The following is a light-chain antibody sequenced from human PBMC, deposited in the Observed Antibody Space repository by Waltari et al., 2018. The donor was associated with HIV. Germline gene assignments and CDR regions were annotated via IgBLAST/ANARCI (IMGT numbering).Light chain of an antibody. V-gene: IGKV2-28*01. CDR1: QSLLHSNGYNY. CDR3: MQALQTPRT. CDR2: LGT. J-gene: IGKJ1*01. Sequence: DIVMTQSPLFLPVTPGEPASIPCRSSQSLLHSNGYNYLDWYLQKPGQSPQLLIFLGTNRASGVPDRFSVSCSGTDFTPEISRVEAGDVGVYYCMQALQTPRTFGQGTKVEIK.